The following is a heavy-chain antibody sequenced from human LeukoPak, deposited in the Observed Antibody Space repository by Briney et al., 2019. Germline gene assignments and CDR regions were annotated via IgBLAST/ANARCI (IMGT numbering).Heavy chain of an antibody. CDR3: ARFLKDCSSTSCYYYYGMDV. CDR2: IYYSGST. Sequence: PTETLSLTCTVSGGSISSYYWSWIRQPPGKGLEWIGYIYYSGSTNYNPSLKSRVTISVDTSKNQFSLKLSSVTAADTAVYCCARFLKDCSSTSCYYYYGMDVWGKGTTVTVSS. J-gene: IGHJ6*04. D-gene: IGHD2-2*01. CDR1: GGSISSYY. V-gene: IGHV4-59*01.